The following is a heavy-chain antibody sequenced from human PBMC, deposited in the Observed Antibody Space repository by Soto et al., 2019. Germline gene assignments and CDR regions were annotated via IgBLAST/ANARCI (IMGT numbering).Heavy chain of an antibody. V-gene: IGHV3-23*01. D-gene: IGHD4-17*01. CDR3: AKATVITPHRPHFDR. J-gene: IGHJ4*02. Sequence: EVQLLESGGGLGQPGGSLRLSCAASGFTFSNYAASWVRLAPGKGLEWVSAISGSGGTTYYADSVKGRFTISRDNSKNTLYLQMNSLRDEDTAIYYCAKATVITPHRPHFDRWGQGTLVTVSS. CDR2: ISGSGGTT. CDR1: GFTFSNYA.